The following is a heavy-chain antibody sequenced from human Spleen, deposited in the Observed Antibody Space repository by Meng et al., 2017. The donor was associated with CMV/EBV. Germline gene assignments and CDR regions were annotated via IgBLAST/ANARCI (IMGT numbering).Heavy chain of an antibody. J-gene: IGHJ4*02. D-gene: IGHD3-22*01. CDR3: ARGGPSYYDSSGYYYEFDY. V-gene: IGHV4-38-2*02. CDR1: GYSISSGYS. Sequence: SETLSLTCTVFGYSISSGYSWGWIRQPPGEGLEWIGCIYHSGSTYYNPSLKSRVTISVDTSKNQFSLKLSSVTAADTAVYYCARGGPSYYDSSGYYYEFDYWGQGTLVTVSS. CDR2: IYHSGST.